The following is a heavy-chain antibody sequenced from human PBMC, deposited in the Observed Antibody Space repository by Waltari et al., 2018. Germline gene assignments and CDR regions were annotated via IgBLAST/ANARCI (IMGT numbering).Heavy chain of an antibody. J-gene: IGHJ6*03. CDR3: ARGPRIFGVARYYMDV. D-gene: IGHD3-3*01. Sequence: QLQLQESGSGLVKPSQTLSLTCAVSGGSISSGGYSWSWIRQPPGKGLEWIGYIYHSGMTYYNPSLKGRVTISVDRSKNQFSLKLSSVTAADTAVYYCARGPRIFGVARYYMDVWGKGTTVTVSS. CDR1: GGSISSGGYS. CDR2: IYHSGMT. V-gene: IGHV4-30-2*01.